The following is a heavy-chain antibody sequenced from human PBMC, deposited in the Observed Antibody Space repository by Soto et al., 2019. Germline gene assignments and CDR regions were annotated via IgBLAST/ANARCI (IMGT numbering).Heavy chain of an antibody. CDR1: GGSIRSYY. CDR2: IFYSGST. D-gene: IGHD2-15*01. CDR3: ARRWGRSFDY. V-gene: IGHV4-59*08. J-gene: IGHJ4*02. Sequence: SETLSLTCTVPGGSIRSYYWSWIRQPLGKGLEWIGYIFYSGSTNYNPSRKSRVTISVDTSKNQFSLKLSSVTAADTAVYYCARRWGRSFDYWGQGTLVTVS.